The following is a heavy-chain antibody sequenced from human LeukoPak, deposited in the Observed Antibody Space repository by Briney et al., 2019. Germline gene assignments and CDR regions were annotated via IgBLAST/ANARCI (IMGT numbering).Heavy chain of an antibody. Sequence: ASVKVSCKASGGTFSIYAISWVRQAPGQGLEWMGGIIPIFGTANYAQKFQGRVTITADESTSTAYMELSSLRSEGTAVYYCARSPDGYNRQGFDYWGQGTLVTVSS. CDR1: GGTFSIYA. CDR3: ARSPDGYNRQGFDY. D-gene: IGHD5-24*01. CDR2: IIPIFGTA. J-gene: IGHJ4*02. V-gene: IGHV1-69*13.